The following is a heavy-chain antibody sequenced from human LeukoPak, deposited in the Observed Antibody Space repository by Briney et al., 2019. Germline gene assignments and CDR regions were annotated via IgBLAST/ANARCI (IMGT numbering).Heavy chain of an antibody. Sequence: SETLSLTCAVYGGSFSGYYWSWIRQPPGKGLEWIGSIYHSGSTYYNPSLKSRVTISVDTSKNQFSLKLSSVTAADTAVYYCARLFPKSSSSSYWGQGTLVTVSS. D-gene: IGHD6-6*01. CDR1: GGSFSGYY. CDR3: ARLFPKSSSSSY. CDR2: IYHSGST. V-gene: IGHV4-34*01. J-gene: IGHJ4*02.